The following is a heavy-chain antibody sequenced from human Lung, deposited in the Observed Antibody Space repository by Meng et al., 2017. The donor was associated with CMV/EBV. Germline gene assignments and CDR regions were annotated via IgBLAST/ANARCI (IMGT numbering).Heavy chain of an antibody. J-gene: IGHJ6*02. V-gene: IGHV3-49*04. D-gene: IGHD2-2*01. CDR3: VRLGGYCSSTSCYYYGMDV. Sequence: PXRLXXSTFGFTSGDYAMNWVRQAPGKGLEWVGFIRSKAYGGTTEHAASVKGRFTVSRDDSKSIAYLRMNSLKTEDTAVYYCVRLGGYCSSTSCYYYGMDVWGQGTTVXVSS. CDR2: IRSKAYGGTT. CDR1: GFTSGDYA.